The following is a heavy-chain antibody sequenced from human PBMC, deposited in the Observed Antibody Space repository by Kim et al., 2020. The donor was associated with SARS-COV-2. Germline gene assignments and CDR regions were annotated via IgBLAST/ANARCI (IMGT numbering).Heavy chain of an antibody. J-gene: IGHJ4*02. CDR2: IKGDGTEK. Sequence: GGSLRLSCAGSGFPFKYYWLTWVRQTPGKGLEWVANIKGDGTEKNYVDSVRGRFTISRDNARNEMYLQMSSLRPDDTGLYFCARPGGATYGFGFWGQGTLVTVSS. CDR1: GFPFKYYW. D-gene: IGHD4-17*01. V-gene: IGHV3-7*01. CDR3: ARPGGATYGFGF.